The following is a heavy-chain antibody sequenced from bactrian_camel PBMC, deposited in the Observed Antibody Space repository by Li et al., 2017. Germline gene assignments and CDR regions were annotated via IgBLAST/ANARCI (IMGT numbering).Heavy chain of an antibody. CDR1: DGYSTYC. D-gene: IGHD5*01. Sequence: HVQLVESGGGSVQPGGSLRLSCTVGDGYSTYCMGWFHEAPGQEREGVAAVDLDGSTTYAESVKGRFTISQDNAKNTLYLQMNSLRADDTAMYYCAIGLFADFGLGRGTQVTVS. V-gene: IGHV3S53*01. J-gene: IGHJ4*01. CDR2: VDLDGST.